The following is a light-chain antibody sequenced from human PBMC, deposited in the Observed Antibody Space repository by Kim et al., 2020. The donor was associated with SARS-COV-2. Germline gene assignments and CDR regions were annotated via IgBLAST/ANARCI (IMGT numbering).Light chain of an antibody. CDR1: QGIGNY. V-gene: IGKV1-27*01. CDR2: AAS. Sequence: GDRVNITCRASQGIGNYLACYQQKPGKLPELLIYAASALQSGVPFRFSGSGSGTDFTLTINSLQPEDVATYFCQKYNSAAWTFGQGTKVDIK. J-gene: IGKJ1*01. CDR3: QKYNSAAWT.